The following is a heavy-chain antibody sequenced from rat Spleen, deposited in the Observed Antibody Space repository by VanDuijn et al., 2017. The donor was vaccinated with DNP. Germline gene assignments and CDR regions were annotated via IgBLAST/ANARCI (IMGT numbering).Heavy chain of an antibody. D-gene: IGHD5-1*01. Sequence: EVQLVESGGGLVQPGRSLKLSCAASGFTFSDYYMAWVRQAPTRGLEWVAYISFDGGDSYYADSVKGRFSISRDNAKSTLYLQMNSLRSEDMATYYCARPNWGYYLDYWGQGVMVTVSA. V-gene: IGHV5-22*01. CDR1: GFTFSDYY. CDR2: ISFDGGDS. J-gene: IGHJ2*01. CDR3: ARPNWGYYLDY.